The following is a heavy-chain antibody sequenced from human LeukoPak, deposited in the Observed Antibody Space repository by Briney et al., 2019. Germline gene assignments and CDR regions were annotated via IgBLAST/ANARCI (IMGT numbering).Heavy chain of an antibody. CDR1: GYTFTSYA. J-gene: IGHJ4*02. CDR2: IIPIFGTA. CDR3: ARVSPGIAAAGTFDY. V-gene: IGHV1-69*06. D-gene: IGHD6-13*01. Sequence: SVKVSCKASGYTFTSYAISWVRQAPGQGLEWMGGIIPIFGTANYAQKFQGRVTITADKSMSTAYMELSSLRSEDTAVYYCARVSPGIAAAGTFDYWGQGTLVTVSS.